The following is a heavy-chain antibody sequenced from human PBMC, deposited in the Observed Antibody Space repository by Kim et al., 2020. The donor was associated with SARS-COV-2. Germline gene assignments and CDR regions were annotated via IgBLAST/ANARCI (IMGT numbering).Heavy chain of an antibody. Sequence: ASVKVSCKASGYTFTSYYMHWVRQAPGQGLEWMGIINPSGGSTSYAQKFQGRVTMTRDTSTSTVYMELSSLRSEDTAVYYCARGDYYYDSSGYLFQHWGQGTLVTVSS. D-gene: IGHD3-22*01. J-gene: IGHJ1*01. CDR1: GYTFTSYY. V-gene: IGHV1-46*01. CDR2: INPSGGST. CDR3: ARGDYYYDSSGYLFQH.